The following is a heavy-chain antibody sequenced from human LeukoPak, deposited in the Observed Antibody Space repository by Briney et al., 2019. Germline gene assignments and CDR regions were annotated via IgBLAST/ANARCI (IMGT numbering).Heavy chain of an antibody. Sequence: GGSLSLSCAASGFTFSSYSMNWVRQAPGKGLEWVSSISSSSSYIYYADSVKGRFTISRDNAKNSLYLQMNRLRAEDTVVYYWARVGDHYYYYGMDVWGQGTTVTVSS. D-gene: IGHD3-16*01. V-gene: IGHV3-21*01. J-gene: IGHJ6*02. CDR3: ARVGDHYYYYGMDV. CDR1: GFTFSSYS. CDR2: ISSSSSYI.